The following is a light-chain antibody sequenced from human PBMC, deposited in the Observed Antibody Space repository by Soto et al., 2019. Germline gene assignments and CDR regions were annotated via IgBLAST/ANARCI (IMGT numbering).Light chain of an antibody. CDR1: QSILTN. J-gene: IGKJ2*01. Sequence: EIXXTQSPATLSVSPGERATLSCRASQSILTNLAWYQKKPGQTPRLLIYGASTRATGIPARFSGTGSGTQFSLTITSLQSEDFAVYYCQHYNKWPYTFGQGTKLDIK. CDR2: GAS. CDR3: QHYNKWPYT. V-gene: IGKV3-15*01.